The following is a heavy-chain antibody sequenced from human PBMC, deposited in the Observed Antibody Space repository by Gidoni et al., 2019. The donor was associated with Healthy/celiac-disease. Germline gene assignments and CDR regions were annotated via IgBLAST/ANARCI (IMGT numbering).Heavy chain of an antibody. Sequence: QVQLQESGPGLVKPSQTLSLTCTVSGGSISSGGYYWSWIRQHPGKGLEWIGYLYYSGSTYYNPSLKSRVTISVDTSKNQFSLKLSSVTAADTAVYYCARDRGFVFGDYGPFGYWGQGTLVTVSS. J-gene: IGHJ4*02. CDR2: LYYSGST. V-gene: IGHV4-31*03. D-gene: IGHD4-17*01. CDR3: ARDRGFVFGDYGPFGY. CDR1: GGSISSGGYY.